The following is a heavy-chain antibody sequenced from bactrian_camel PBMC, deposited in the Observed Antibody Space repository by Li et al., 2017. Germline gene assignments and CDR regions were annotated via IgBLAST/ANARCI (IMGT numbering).Heavy chain of an antibody. CDR1: LYIYSSYC. V-gene: IGHV3S40*01. J-gene: IGHJ4*01. CDR3: GAGQCRRWWGGTTGSLY. D-gene: IGHD7*01. CDR2: HYTGTATT. Sequence: DVQLVESGGGSVQAGESLRLSCEISLYIYSSYCMGWFRQAPGKEREAVAAHYTGTATTYVADSVKGRFAISQDNAKNTVYLEMNDLKPEDSAIYYCGAGQCRRWWGGTTGSLYWGQGTQVTVS.